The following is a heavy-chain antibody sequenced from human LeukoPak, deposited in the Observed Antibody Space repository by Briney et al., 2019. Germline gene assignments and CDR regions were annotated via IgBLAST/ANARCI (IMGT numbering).Heavy chain of an antibody. CDR3: AKDNRRHYTSGPNPDSLH. CDR1: GFIFNNYA. D-gene: IGHD6-19*01. CDR2: ISWNSGSI. V-gene: IGHV3-9*01. J-gene: IGHJ4*02. Sequence: GGSLRLSCAGSGFIFNNYAMHWVRQPPGKGLEWVSGISWNSGSIDYADSVKGRFTISRDNATNSLYLQMNSLRVEDTAFYYCAKDNRRHYTSGPNPDSLHWGQGALVTVSS.